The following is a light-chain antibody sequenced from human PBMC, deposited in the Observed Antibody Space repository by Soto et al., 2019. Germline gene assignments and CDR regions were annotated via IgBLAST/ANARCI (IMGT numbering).Light chain of an antibody. CDR3: QQYDKLPPLT. J-gene: IGKJ4*01. Sequence: DIQMTQSPSSLSASVGDRVTITCQASQDINNFLNWYQQKPGKAPKLLIFDASNLETGVPSRVSGSGSGTDFNFTISSLQPEDIATYYCQQYDKLPPLTFGGGTKVEIK. V-gene: IGKV1-33*01. CDR2: DAS. CDR1: QDINNF.